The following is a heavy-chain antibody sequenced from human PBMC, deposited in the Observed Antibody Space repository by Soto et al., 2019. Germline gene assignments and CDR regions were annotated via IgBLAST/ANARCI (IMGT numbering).Heavy chain of an antibody. V-gene: IGHV1-69*13. J-gene: IGHJ5*02. D-gene: IGHD6-13*01. Sequence: ASVKVSCKASGGTFSSYAISWVRQAPGQGLEWMGGIIPIFGTANYAQKFQGRVTITADESTSTAYMELSSLRSEDTAVYYCARGKYSSSPNWFDPWGQGTLVTVSS. CDR3: ARGKYSSSPNWFDP. CDR2: IIPIFGTA. CDR1: GGTFSSYA.